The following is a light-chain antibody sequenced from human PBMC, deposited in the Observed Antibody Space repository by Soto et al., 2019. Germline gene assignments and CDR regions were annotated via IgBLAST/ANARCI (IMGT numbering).Light chain of an antibody. CDR2: AAS. V-gene: IGKV1-39*01. J-gene: IGKJ1*01. CDR1: QSISSS. Sequence: DIQMTQSPSSLSASVRDRVTITCRASQSISSSLNWYQQSPGKAPKLLIYAASSLQSGVPSRFSGSGSGTDFTLAISSLQPEDFATYYCQQSYIPPRKFGQGTKVEIK. CDR3: QQSYIPPRK.